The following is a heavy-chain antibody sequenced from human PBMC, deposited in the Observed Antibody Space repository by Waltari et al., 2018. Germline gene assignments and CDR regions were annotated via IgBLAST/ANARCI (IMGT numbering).Heavy chain of an antibody. CDR1: GGSISSYY. CDR2: IYYSGST. CDR3: ARGGGLHLGY. J-gene: IGHJ4*02. Sequence: QVQLQESGPGLVKPSETLSLTCTVSGGSISSYYWSWIRQPPGKGLEWIGYIYYSGSTNYNPSLKSRVTISVDTSKNQFSLKLSSVTAADTAVYYCARGGGLHLGYWGQGTLVTVSS. V-gene: IGHV4-59*01. D-gene: IGHD3-16*01.